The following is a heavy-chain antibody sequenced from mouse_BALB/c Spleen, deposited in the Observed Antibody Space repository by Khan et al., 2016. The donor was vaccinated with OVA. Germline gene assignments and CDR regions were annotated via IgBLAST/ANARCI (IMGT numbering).Heavy chain of an antibody. Sequence: EVELVESGGGLVQPGGSRKLSCAASGFTFNSYGMHWVRQAPEKGLEWVAYISGDSNTIYYADTVKGRFTISRDNPKNTLFLQMNSLMSEDTAMYYCATYYFYGYYFDYWGPGTTLTVS. J-gene: IGHJ2*01. D-gene: IGHD1-1*01. CDR2: ISGDSNTI. CDR3: ATYYFYGYYFDY. V-gene: IGHV5-17*02. CDR1: GFTFNSYG.